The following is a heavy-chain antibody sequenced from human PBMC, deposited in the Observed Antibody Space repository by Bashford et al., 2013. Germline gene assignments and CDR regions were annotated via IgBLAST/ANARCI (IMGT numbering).Heavy chain of an antibody. CDR1: GGSISSSSYH. Sequence: SETLSLTCTVSGGSISSSSYHWGWIRQPPGKGLEWVGSVYYTGRTFYYPSLKSRVTISVDTSKNHFSLRLSSVTAADTAFLYCARKVGLGVVTPEFDPWGQGILVTVSS. CDR2: VYYTGRT. J-gene: IGHJ5*02. D-gene: IGHD3-3*01. CDR3: ARKVGLGVVTPEFDP. V-gene: IGHV4-39*02.